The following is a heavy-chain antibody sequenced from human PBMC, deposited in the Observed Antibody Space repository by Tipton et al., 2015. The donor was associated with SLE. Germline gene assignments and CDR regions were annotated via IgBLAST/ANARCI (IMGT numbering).Heavy chain of an antibody. V-gene: IGHV1-18*01. CDR1: GYTFTNYG. Sequence: QLVQSGAEVKKPGASVKVSCRASGYTFTNYGISWVRQAPGQGLEWMGWISAYKGNTNYAQNLQARVTMTIDTSTSTAYMELRSLRSDDTAVYYWGRADHGDFLLHYWGQGTLVTVSS. CDR2: ISAYKGNT. J-gene: IGHJ4*02. D-gene: IGHD4-17*01. CDR3: GRADHGDFLLHY.